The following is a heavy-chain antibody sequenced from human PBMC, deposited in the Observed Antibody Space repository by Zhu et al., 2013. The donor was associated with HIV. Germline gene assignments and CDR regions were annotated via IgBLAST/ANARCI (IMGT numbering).Heavy chain of an antibody. V-gene: IGHV1-18*04. J-gene: IGHJ3*02. Sequence: QVQLVQSGAEVKKPGASVKVSCKASGYTFTSYGISWVRQAPGQGLEWMGWISAYNGNTNYAQKLQGRVTMTTDTSTSTAYMELRSLRSDDTAVYYCARATGLKQWELKGDAFDIWGQGTMVTVSS. CDR2: ISAYNGNT. CDR3: ARATGLKQWELKGDAFDI. CDR1: GYTFTSYG. D-gene: IGHD1-26*01.